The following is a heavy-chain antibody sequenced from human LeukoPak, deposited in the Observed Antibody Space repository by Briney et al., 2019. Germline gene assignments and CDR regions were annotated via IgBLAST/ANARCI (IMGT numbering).Heavy chain of an antibody. CDR1: GYTFTSYY. D-gene: IGHD6-13*01. V-gene: IGHV1-46*01. J-gene: IGHJ4*02. CDR3: ARGYSSNWRDFFDS. Sequence: MAGESLKSSCKASGYTFTSYYMHWLRQAPGQGLEWMGIISPSTGGTTYAQKFQGSVTMTRDTSTSTVYMELSSLRSEDTALYYCARGYSSNWRDFFDSWGQGTLVTVSS. CDR2: ISPSTGGT.